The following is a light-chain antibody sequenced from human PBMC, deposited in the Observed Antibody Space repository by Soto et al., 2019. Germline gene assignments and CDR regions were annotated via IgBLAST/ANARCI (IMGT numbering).Light chain of an antibody. Sequence: DIQMTQSPSSLSASIGDRVTITCRASQAISNYLAWYQQRPGQIPELLIYAASTLKSGVPSRFSASGSGTDFTLTISSLQPEDVATYYCQKYNSAPRTFGPGTKVDLK. CDR2: AAS. J-gene: IGKJ3*01. CDR1: QAISNY. V-gene: IGKV1-27*01. CDR3: QKYNSAPRT.